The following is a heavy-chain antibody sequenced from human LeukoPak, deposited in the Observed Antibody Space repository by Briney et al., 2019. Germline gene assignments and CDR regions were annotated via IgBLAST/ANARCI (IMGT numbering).Heavy chain of an antibody. J-gene: IGHJ4*02. CDR3: TRQPNFDF. CDR1: GFTFSGSA. CDR2: IRDKSNSYAT. Sequence: GGSLRLSCAASGFTFSGSAIHWVRQASGKGLEWVGRIRDKSNSYATAYAASVKGRFTISRDDSKNTAYLQMNSLKTEDTAVYYCTRQPNFDFWGQGTLVTVSS. V-gene: IGHV3-73*01.